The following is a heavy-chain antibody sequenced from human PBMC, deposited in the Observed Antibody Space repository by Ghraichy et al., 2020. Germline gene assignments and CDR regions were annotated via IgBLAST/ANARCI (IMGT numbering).Heavy chain of an antibody. V-gene: IGHV3-48*02. CDR3: AREANYHYGMDV. Sequence: GGSRRLSCAASGFTFSTYSMNWVRQAPGKGLEWVSYISSSSSIIYYADSVKGRFTISRDNAKNSLYLQMNSLRDEDTAVYYCAREANYHYGMDVWGQGTTVTVSS. D-gene: IGHD1-7*01. CDR1: GFTFSTYS. CDR2: ISSSSSII. J-gene: IGHJ6*02.